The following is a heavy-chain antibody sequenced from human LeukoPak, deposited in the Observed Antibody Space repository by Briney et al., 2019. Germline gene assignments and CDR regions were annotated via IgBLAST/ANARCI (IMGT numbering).Heavy chain of an antibody. Sequence: SETLSLTCTVSGGSISSYYWSWIRRPPEKGLEWIGDIYYSGSTNYTPSLKSRVTISVDTSKNQFSLKLSSVTAADTAVYYCARHTSSSGWYKGGFDYWGQGTLVTVSS. CDR2: IYYSGST. CDR3: ARHTSSSGWYKGGFDY. D-gene: IGHD6-19*01. CDR1: GGSISSYY. J-gene: IGHJ4*02. V-gene: IGHV4-59*08.